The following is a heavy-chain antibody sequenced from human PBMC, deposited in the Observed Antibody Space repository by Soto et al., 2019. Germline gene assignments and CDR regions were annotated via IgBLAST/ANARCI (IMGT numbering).Heavy chain of an antibody. J-gene: IGHJ4*02. CDR1: GFTFSTYS. CDR2: ISSSSSTI. V-gene: IGHV3-48*01. D-gene: IGHD3-22*01. CDR3: ARPMYYYDSSGPPAY. Sequence: GGSLRLSCAASGFTFSTYSMNWVRQAPGKGPEWVSYISSSSSTIFYTDSVKGRFTVSRDNAKNSLYLQMNSLRAEDTAVYYCARPMYYYDSSGPPAYWGQGTLVTVSS.